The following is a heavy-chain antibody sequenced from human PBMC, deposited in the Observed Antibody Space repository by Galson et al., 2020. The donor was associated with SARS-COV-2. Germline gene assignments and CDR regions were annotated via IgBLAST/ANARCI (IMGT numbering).Heavy chain of an antibody. CDR2: ISSSGSTI. V-gene: IGHV3-48*03. CDR1: GFTFSSYE. J-gene: IGHJ5*02. D-gene: IGHD3-3*01. CDR3: ARSSKGVVINNWFDP. Sequence: TGGSLRLSCAASGFTFSSYEMNWVRQAPGKGLEWVSYISSSGSTIYYADSVKGRFTISRDNAKNSLYLQMNSLRAEDTAVYYCARSSKGVVINNWFDPWGQGTLVTVSS.